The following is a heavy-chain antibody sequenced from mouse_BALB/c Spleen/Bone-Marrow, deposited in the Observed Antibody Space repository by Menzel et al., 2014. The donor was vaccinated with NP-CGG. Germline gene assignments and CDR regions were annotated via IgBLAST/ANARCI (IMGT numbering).Heavy chain of an antibody. CDR2: IWSDGST. CDR1: GFSLTSYG. CDR3: ARSGTDYAMDY. J-gene: IGHJ4*01. D-gene: IGHD4-1*01. V-gene: IGHV2-6-2*01. Sequence: QVQLQQPGPDLVAPSQRLSLTCTVSGFSLTSYGLHWVRQPPGKGLEWLGVIWSDGSTTYNSALKSRLSISKDNSKRQVLLKMSSLQTDDTAMYYCARSGTDYAMDYWGQGTSVTVSS.